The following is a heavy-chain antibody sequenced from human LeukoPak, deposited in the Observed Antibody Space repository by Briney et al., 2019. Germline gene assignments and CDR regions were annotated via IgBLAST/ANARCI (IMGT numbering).Heavy chain of an antibody. V-gene: IGHV1-2*06. D-gene: IGHD3-10*01. CDR2: INPNSGDT. CDR1: GYTLTAHY. J-gene: IGHJ5*02. CDR3: ARPYGSGSFDNWFDP. Sequence: ASVKVSCKASGYTLTAHYMHWVRQAPGQGLEWMGRINPNSGDTNYAQKFQGRVTMTRDTSISTAYMDLGRLTSDDTAVYYCARPYGSGSFDNWFDPWGQGTLVIVSS.